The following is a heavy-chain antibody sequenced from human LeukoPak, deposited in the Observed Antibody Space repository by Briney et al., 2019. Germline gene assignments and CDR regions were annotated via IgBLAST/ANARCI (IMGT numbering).Heavy chain of an antibody. CDR3: ARGAGMDV. J-gene: IGHJ6*02. Sequence: PSETLSLTCAVYGGSFSGYYWSWIRQPPGKGLEWMGEINHSGSTNYNPSLKSRVTISVDTSKNQFSLKLSSVTAADTAVYYCARGAGMDVWGQGTTVTVSS. CDR1: GGSFSGYY. V-gene: IGHV4-34*01. CDR2: INHSGST.